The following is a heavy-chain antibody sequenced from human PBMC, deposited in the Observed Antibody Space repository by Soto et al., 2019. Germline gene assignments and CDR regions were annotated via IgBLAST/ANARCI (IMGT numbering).Heavy chain of an antibody. V-gene: IGHV3-23*01. J-gene: IGHJ6*02. CDR3: AKADGGYRYGNYYDYGMDV. CDR2: ISGSGGTT. D-gene: IGHD5-18*01. Sequence: AGGSLRLSXAASGFTFSSYAMNWVRQAPGKGLEWVSAISGSGGTTYYADSVKGRFTISRDNSKNTLYLQMNSLRAEDTAVYYCAKADGGYRYGNYYDYGMDVWGQGTTVTVSS. CDR1: GFTFSSYA.